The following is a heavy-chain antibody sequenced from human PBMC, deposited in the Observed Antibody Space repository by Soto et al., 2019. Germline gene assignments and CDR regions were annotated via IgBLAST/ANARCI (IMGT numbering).Heavy chain of an antibody. V-gene: IGHV4-31*03. D-gene: IGHD3-16*01. J-gene: IGHJ5*02. CDR3: ARSAFP. CDR1: GGSISRCGYY. CDR2: IYYIGST. Sequence: SGTPALTCTVPGGSISRCGYYWNWIRQHPGTGLEWIGYIYYIGSTYYNPSLKSRVTISLDTSKNQFSLKLSSVTAAETAGYYCARSAFPWGQGTLVTVSS.